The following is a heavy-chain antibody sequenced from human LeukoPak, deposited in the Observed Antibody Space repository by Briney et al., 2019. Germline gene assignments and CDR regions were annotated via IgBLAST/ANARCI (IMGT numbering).Heavy chain of an antibody. CDR3: AKDDAWLRFGE. V-gene: IGHV3-23*01. D-gene: IGHD3-10*01. CDR2: ISPSGDIT. Sequence: GGTLRLSCAASGFTFSNHGMNWVRQAPGKGLEWVSGISPSGDITYCADSVKGRFTISRDNSKNTLYLEVISLTAEDTAVYYCAKDDAWLRFGEWSQGTLVTVSS. J-gene: IGHJ4*02. CDR1: GFTFSNHG.